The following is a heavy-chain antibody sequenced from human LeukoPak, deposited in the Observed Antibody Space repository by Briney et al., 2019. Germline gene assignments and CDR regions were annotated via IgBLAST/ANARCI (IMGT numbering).Heavy chain of an antibody. V-gene: IGHV5-51*01. CDR3: ARALYDYVWGSYLDWFDP. D-gene: IGHD3-16*02. J-gene: IGHJ5*02. Sequence: GESLKISCKGSGYSFTSYWSGWVRQMPGKGLEWMGIICPGDSDTRYSPSFQGQVTISADKSISTAYLQWSSLKASDTAMYYCARALYDYVWGSYLDWFDPWGQGTLVTVSS. CDR2: ICPGDSDT. CDR1: GYSFTSYW.